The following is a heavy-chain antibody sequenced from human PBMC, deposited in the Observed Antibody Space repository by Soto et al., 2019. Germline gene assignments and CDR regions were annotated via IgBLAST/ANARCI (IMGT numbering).Heavy chain of an antibody. CDR2: ISASGRDI. CDR1: GFTFSNFA. CDR3: AKGKTSGWYYFDY. J-gene: IGHJ4*02. V-gene: IGHV3-23*01. Sequence: LRLSCGASGFTFSNFAMSWVRQAPGRGLEWVSGISASGRDIHYADSVKDRFTVSRDNSKNTLYLQMNSLRAEDTAIYYCAKGKTSGWYYFDYWGQGALVTVSS. D-gene: IGHD6-19*01.